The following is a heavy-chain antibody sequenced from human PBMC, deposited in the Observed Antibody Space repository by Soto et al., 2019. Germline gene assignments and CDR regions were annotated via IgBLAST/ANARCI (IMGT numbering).Heavy chain of an antibody. CDR3: ARAKVKVGANLFDH. CDR1: DGSFRGYY. D-gene: IGHD1-26*01. J-gene: IGHJ4*02. V-gene: IGHV4-34*01. Sequence: PSETLSLTCGVSDGSFRGYYWSWIRQPPGKGLEWIGEINHSGFTNYNPSLKSRVSISRDTSTNQFSLKLTSVTAADSAVYYCARAKVKVGANLFDHWGQGTLVTVSS. CDR2: INHSGFT.